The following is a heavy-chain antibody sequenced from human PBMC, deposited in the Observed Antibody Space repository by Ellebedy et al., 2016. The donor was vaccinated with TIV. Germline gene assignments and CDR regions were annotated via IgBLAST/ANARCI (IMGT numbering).Heavy chain of an antibody. Sequence: KVSCKGSGYSFTSYWIGWVRQMPGKGLEWMGIIYPGDSDTRYSPSFQGQVTISADKSISTAYLQWSSLKASDTAMYYCARQEGVWDGYFDYWGQGTLVTVSS. V-gene: IGHV5-51*01. J-gene: IGHJ4*02. CDR2: IYPGDSDT. CDR1: GYSFTSYW. CDR3: ARQEGVWDGYFDY. D-gene: IGHD1-26*01.